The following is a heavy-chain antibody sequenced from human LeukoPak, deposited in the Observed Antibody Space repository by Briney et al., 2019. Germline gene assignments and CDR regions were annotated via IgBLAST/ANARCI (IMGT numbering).Heavy chain of an antibody. D-gene: IGHD2-2*01. Sequence: ASVKVSCKASGYTFTGFYIHWVRQAPGQGLEWMAKLIPSRGTPSYAHKFQGRVTVTSDTSTSTVHMELSSLRSDDSAVYYCARDRPDIVLVPAAMFIYYYYGMDVWGQGTTVTVSS. CDR3: ARDRPDIVLVPAAMFIYYYYGMDV. J-gene: IGHJ6*02. V-gene: IGHV1-46*01. CDR1: GYTFTGFY. CDR2: LIPSRGTP.